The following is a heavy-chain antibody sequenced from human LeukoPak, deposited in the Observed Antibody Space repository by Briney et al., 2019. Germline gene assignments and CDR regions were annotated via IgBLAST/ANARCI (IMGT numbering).Heavy chain of an antibody. CDR2: ISGSGGST. CDR3: AKDQGYSGYDLPSALGN. Sequence: PGGSLRLSCVASGSTFSSYAMSWVRQAPGKGLEWVSAISGSGGSTYYADSVKGRFTISRDNSKNTLYLQMNSLRAEDTAVYYCAKDQGYSGYDLPSALGNWGQGTLVTVSS. CDR1: GSTFSSYA. D-gene: IGHD5-12*01. V-gene: IGHV3-23*01. J-gene: IGHJ4*02.